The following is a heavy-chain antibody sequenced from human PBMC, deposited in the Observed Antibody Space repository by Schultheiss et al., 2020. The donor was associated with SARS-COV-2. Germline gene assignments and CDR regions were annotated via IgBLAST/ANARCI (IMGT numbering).Heavy chain of an antibody. J-gene: IGHJ6*02. CDR3: ARGGTALVPPYYFGLDV. CDR1: GGSISSYY. Sequence: SQTLSLTCTVSGGSISSYYWSWIRQPAGKGLEWIGRIYTSGSTNYNPSLKSRVTMSVDTSKNQFSLKLSSVTAADTAVYFCARGGTALVPPYYFGLDVWGQGTTVTVSS. V-gene: IGHV4-4*07. D-gene: IGHD5-18*01. CDR2: IYTSGST.